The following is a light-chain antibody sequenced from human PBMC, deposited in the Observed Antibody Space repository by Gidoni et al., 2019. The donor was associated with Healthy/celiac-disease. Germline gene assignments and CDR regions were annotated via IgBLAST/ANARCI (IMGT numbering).Light chain of an antibody. CDR2: GAS. V-gene: IGKV3-20*01. CDR1: QSVSSSY. CDR3: QQYGSSPPWT. Sequence: EIGVTQSPGTLSLSPGERATLSCRASQSVSSSYLAWYQQKPGQAPRLLIYGASRRATGLPDRFSGSGSGTDFTLTLSRLEPDDFAVYYCQQYGSSPPWTFGQGTKVDIK. J-gene: IGKJ1*01.